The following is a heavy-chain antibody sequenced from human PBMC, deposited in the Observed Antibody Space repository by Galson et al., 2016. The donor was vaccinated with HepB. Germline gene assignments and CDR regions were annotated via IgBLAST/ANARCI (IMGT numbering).Heavy chain of an antibody. CDR3: ARELLGYSCAY. D-gene: IGHD5-18*01. Sequence: SVKVSCKASGDTFASYYMHWARQAPGQGLEWMGVINPTGTSTSYAQKFQDRVTMTRDTSTSTVYMQLSSLRSEDSAVYYCARELLGYSCAYWGQGTLVTVSS. J-gene: IGHJ4*02. CDR2: INPTGTST. V-gene: IGHV1-46*01. CDR1: GDTFASYY.